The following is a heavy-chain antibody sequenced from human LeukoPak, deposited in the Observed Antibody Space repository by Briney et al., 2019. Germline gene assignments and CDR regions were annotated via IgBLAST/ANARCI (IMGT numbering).Heavy chain of an antibody. J-gene: IGHJ3*02. CDR3: ARLPGGDSSSVVAFDI. D-gene: IGHD2-21*02. V-gene: IGHV4-4*07. CDR1: GGSISSYY. CDR2: IYTSGST. Sequence: SETLSLTCTVSGGSISSYYWNWIRQPAGKGLEWIERIYTSGSTNYNPSLKSRVTMSLDTSKNQFSLKLSSVTAADTAVYYCARLPGGDSSSVVAFDIWGQGTMVTVSS.